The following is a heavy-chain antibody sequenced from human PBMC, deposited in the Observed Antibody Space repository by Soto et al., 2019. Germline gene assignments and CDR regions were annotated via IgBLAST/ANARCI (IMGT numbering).Heavy chain of an antibody. CDR1: GGSISSGGYS. V-gene: IGHV4-30-2*01. Sequence: KASETLSLTCAVSGGSISSGGYSWSWIRQPPGKGLEWIGYIYHSGSTYYNPSLKSRVTISVDRSKNQFSLKLSSVTAADTAVYYCAREGVDIAYGMDVWGQGTTVTVSS. J-gene: IGHJ6*02. CDR2: IYHSGST. D-gene: IGHD2-2*03. CDR3: AREGVDIAYGMDV.